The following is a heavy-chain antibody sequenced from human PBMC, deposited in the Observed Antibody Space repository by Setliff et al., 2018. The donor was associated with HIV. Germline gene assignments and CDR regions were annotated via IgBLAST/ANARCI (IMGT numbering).Heavy chain of an antibody. CDR3: ARDNRTGYSGGWPLDY. CDR1: GYFFTAYY. D-gene: IGHD5-12*01. CDR2: INPNTGGI. V-gene: IGHV1-2*02. Sequence: ASVKVSCKASGYFFTAYYMHWVRQAPGQGLEWMAWINPNTGGIQYAQKFQGRVTVTRDTPISTAYMEIKKLTSDDTAVYYCARDNRTGYSGGWPLDYWGQGTVVTVS. J-gene: IGHJ4*02.